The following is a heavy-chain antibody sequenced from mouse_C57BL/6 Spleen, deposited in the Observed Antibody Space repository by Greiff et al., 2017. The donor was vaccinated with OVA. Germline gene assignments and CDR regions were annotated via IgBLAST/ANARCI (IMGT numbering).Heavy chain of an antibody. CDR2: IWTGGGT. Sequence: VKLVESGPGLVAPSQSLSITCTVSGFSLTSYAISWVRQPPGKGLEWLGVIWTGGGTNYNSALKSRLSISKDNSKSQVFLKMNSLQTDDTARYYCARSAYYDYDDGGYFDYWGQGTTLTVSS. V-gene: IGHV2-9-1*01. J-gene: IGHJ2*01. D-gene: IGHD2-4*01. CDR3: ARSAYYDYDDGGYFDY. CDR1: GFSLTSYA.